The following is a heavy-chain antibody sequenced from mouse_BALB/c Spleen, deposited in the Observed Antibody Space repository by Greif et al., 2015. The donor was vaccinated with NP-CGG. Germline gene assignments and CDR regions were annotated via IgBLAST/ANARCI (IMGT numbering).Heavy chain of an antibody. Sequence: VQLQQSGAELMEPGASVKISCKATGYTFSSYWIEWVKQRPGHGLEWIGEILPGSGSTNYNEKFKGKATFTADTSSNTAYMQLSSLTSEDSAVYYCARGYDYVQFAYWGQGTLVTVSA. CDR3: ARGYDYVQFAY. D-gene: IGHD2-4*01. V-gene: IGHV1-9*01. J-gene: IGHJ3*01. CDR2: ILPGSGST. CDR1: GYTFSSYW.